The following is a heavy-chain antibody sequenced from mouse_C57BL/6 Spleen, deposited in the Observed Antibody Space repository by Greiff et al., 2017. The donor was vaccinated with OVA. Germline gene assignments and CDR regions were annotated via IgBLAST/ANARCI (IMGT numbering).Heavy chain of an antibody. CDR1: GYTFTDYE. J-gene: IGHJ4*01. CDR3: TRAYYSNEDYAMDY. Sequence: QVQLQQSGAELVRPGASVTLSCTASGYTFTDYEMHWVKQTPVHGLEWIGAIDPETGGTAYNQKFKGKAILTADKSSSTAYMELRSLTSEDSAVYYCTRAYYSNEDYAMDYWGQGTSVTVSS. V-gene: IGHV1-15*01. CDR2: IDPETGGT. D-gene: IGHD2-5*01.